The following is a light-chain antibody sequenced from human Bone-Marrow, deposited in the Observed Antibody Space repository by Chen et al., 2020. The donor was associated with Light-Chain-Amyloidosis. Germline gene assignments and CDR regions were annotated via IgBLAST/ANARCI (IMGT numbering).Light chain of an antibody. CDR3: CSFTGSSTLYV. CDR1: SSDIGVYNF. V-gene: IGLV2-11*01. J-gene: IGLJ1*01. Sequence: QSALTQPRSVSGSPGQSVTISCTGASSDIGVYNFVSWYQYHPGKAPKLMIHDVSQRPSGVPDRFSGSKSGNTASMTISGLQPEDEADYYCCSFTGSSTLYVFGTGTKVTVL. CDR2: DVS.